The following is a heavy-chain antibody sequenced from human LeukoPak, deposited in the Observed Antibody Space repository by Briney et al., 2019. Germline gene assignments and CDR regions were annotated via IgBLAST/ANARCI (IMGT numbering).Heavy chain of an antibody. CDR2: ISSSSSTI. V-gene: IGHV3-48*04. Sequence: GGSLRLSCAASGFTFSSYAMSWVRQAPGKGLEWVSYISSSSSTIYYADSVKGRFTISRDNAKNSLYLQMNSLRAEDTAVYYCARDGWGLAVAVTFDYWGQGTLVTVSS. D-gene: IGHD6-19*01. J-gene: IGHJ4*02. CDR1: GFTFSSYA. CDR3: ARDGWGLAVAVTFDY.